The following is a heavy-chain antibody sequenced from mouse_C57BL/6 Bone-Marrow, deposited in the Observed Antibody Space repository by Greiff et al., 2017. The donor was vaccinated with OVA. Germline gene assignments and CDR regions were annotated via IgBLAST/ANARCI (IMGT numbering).Heavy chain of an antibody. CDR3: TRITTVVPYYFDY. Sequence: VQLQQSGAELVRPGASVKLSCTASGFNIKDDYMHWVKQRPEQGLEWIGWIDPENGDTEYASKFQGKATITADTSSNTAYLQLSSLTSEDTAVYYCTRITTVVPYYFDYWGQGTTLTVSS. CDR2: IDPENGDT. CDR1: GFNIKDDY. J-gene: IGHJ2*01. V-gene: IGHV14-4*01. D-gene: IGHD1-1*01.